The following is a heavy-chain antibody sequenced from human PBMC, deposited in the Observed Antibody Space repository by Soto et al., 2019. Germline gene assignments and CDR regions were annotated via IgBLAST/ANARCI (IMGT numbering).Heavy chain of an antibody. CDR2: IYWDDDK. CDR3: AHRGGSYSWFDP. J-gene: IGHJ5*02. CDR1: GFSLSTSGVG. D-gene: IGHD1-26*01. V-gene: IGHV2-5*02. Sequence: QITLKESGPTLVKPTQTLTLTCTFSGFSLSTSGVGVGWIRQPPGKALEWLALIYWDDDKRYSPSLKSTLTITKDTSKNQVVLTTTNTDPVDTATYYCAHRGGSYSWFDPWGQGTLVTVSS.